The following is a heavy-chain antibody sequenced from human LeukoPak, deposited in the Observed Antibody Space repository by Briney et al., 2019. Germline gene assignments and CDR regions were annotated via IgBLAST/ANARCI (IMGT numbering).Heavy chain of an antibody. CDR2: ISGSGGST. Sequence: PGGSLRLSCAASGFTFSSYAMSWVRQAPGKGLEWVSAISGSGGSTYYADSVKGRFTISRDNSMNTLYLQMNSLRAEDTAVYYCAKDLDYGDLFDYWGQGTLVTVSS. D-gene: IGHD4-17*01. J-gene: IGHJ4*02. CDR1: GFTFSSYA. V-gene: IGHV3-23*01. CDR3: AKDLDYGDLFDY.